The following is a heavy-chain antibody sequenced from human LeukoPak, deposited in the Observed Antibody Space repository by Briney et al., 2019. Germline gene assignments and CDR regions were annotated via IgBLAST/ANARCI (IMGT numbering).Heavy chain of an antibody. CDR3: ARVQLERRGAFSP. J-gene: IGHJ5*02. V-gene: IGHV1-69*13. CDR2: IIPIFGTA. Sequence: SVKVSCKASGYTFTGYYMHWVRQAPGQGLEWMGGIIPIFGTANYAQKFQGRVTITADESTSTAYMELSSLRSEDTAVYYCARVQLERRGAFSPWGQGTLVTVSS. CDR1: GYTFTGYY. D-gene: IGHD1-1*01.